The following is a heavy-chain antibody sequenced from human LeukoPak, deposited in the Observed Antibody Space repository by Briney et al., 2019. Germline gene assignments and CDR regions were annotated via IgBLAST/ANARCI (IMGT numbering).Heavy chain of an antibody. V-gene: IGHV3-15*01. CDR3: TKYSGYDPEFDY. D-gene: IGHD5-12*01. CDR2: IKSKTDGGTT. CDR1: GFTFSNAW. J-gene: IGHJ4*02. Sequence: GGSLRLSCAASGFTFSNAWMSWVRQAPGKGPEWVGRIKSKTDGGTTDHAAPVKGRFTISRDDSKNTLYLQMNSLKTEDTAVYYCTKYSGYDPEFDYWGQGTLVTVSS.